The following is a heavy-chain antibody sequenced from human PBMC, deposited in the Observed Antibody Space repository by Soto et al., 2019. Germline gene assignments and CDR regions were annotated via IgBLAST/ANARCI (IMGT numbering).Heavy chain of an antibody. J-gene: IGHJ4*02. Sequence: RASVKVSCKVSGYSVTELSMHWVRQAPGKGLEWMGGFGPEDGEAMYAQKFQGRVTMTEDTSADTTYMELSSLRSEDTAVYYCARVLRGPLTWTPAGYFDYWGQGTLVTVSS. D-gene: IGHD3-16*01. CDR2: FGPEDGEA. CDR3: ARVLRGPLTWTPAGYFDY. CDR1: GYSVTELS. V-gene: IGHV1-24*01.